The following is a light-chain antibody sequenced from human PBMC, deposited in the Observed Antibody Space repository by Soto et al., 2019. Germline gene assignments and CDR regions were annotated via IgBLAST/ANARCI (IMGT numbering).Light chain of an antibody. V-gene: IGKV3D-20*02. CDR1: QSVSGNY. J-gene: IGKJ5*01. CDR2: GAT. Sequence: EIVLTQSPGTLSLSPGERATLSCRASQSVSGNYLAWYQQKLGQAPRLLIYGATSRATGIPDRFSGSVSGTDFTLTISSLEPEDFAVYYCQQRSNWPPITFGQGTRLEIK. CDR3: QQRSNWPPIT.